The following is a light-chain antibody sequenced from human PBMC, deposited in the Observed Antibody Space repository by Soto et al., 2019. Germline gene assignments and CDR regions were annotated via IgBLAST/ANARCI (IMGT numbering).Light chain of an antibody. CDR3: SSYTSSSTYVV. CDR2: EVS. J-gene: IGLJ2*01. V-gene: IGLV2-14*01. CDR1: SSAVGGYNY. Sequence: QSALTQPASVSGSPGQSNTISCTGTSSAVGGYNYVSWYQQHPGKAPKLMIYEVSNRPSGVSNRFSGSKSGNTASLTIYGLQAEDEADYYCSSYTSSSTYVVFGGGTKLTVL.